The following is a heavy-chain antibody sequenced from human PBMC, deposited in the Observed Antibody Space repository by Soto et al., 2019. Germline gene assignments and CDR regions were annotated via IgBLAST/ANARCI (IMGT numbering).Heavy chain of an antibody. CDR3: AIGIAAAEFDY. V-gene: IGHV3-74*01. Sequence: GGSLRLSCAASGFTFSSYWMHWVRQAPGKGLVWVSRINSDGSSTSYADSVKGRFTIYRDNAKNTLYLQMNSLRAEDTAVYYCAIGIAAAEFDYWGQGTLVTVSS. D-gene: IGHD6-13*01. CDR2: INSDGSST. CDR1: GFTFSSYW. J-gene: IGHJ4*02.